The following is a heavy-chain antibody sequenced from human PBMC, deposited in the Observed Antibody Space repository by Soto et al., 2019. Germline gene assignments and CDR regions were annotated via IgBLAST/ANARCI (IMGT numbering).Heavy chain of an antibody. D-gene: IGHD4-4*01. CDR3: ARDREMSTDIGAFDI. CDR1: GFPFSSYE. J-gene: IGHJ3*02. Sequence: PGGSLRLSCAASGFPFSSYEMNWVRQSPGKGLEWVSYISSSGSTIYYADSVKGRFTISRDNAKNSLYLQMNSLRAEDTAVYYCARDREMSTDIGAFDIWGQGDLVTVSS. CDR2: ISSSGSTI. V-gene: IGHV3-48*03.